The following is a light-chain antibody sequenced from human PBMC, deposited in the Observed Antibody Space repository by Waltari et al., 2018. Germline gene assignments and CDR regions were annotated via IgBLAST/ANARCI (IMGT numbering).Light chain of an antibody. J-gene: IGLJ3*02. Sequence: SSELTQPPSVSVSPGQTARITCFGDALPKQYANWYQQKSGQAPVQVMYKDSERPSEIPERFSGSTSGTTVTLTISGVQAQDEADYYCQAADINGLSWVFGGVTKLTVL. CDR1: ALPKQY. CDR2: KDS. V-gene: IGLV3-25*03. CDR3: QAADINGLSWV.